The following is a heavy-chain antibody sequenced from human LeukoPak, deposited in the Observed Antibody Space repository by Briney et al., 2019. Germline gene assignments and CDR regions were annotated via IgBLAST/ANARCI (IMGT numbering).Heavy chain of an antibody. CDR2: INTNTGNP. D-gene: IGHD3-3*01. CDR3: ARGMEITIFGARYYYMDV. J-gene: IGHJ6*03. CDR1: GYTFTSYG. Sequence: GASVKVSCKASGYTFTSYGISWVRQAPGQGLEWMGWINTNTGNPTYAQGFTGRFVFSLDTSVSTAYLQISSLKAEDTAVYYCARGMEITIFGARYYYMDVWGKGTTVTVSS. V-gene: IGHV7-4-1*02.